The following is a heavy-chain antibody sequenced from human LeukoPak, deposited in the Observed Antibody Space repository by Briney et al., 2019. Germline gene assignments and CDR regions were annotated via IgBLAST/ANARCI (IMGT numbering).Heavy chain of an antibody. D-gene: IGHD6-13*01. J-gene: IGHJ4*02. CDR1: GFTFIRSA. CDR2: ISSSGNT. Sequence: GGSLRVSSAASGFTFIRSAMTWVRQSPRKGLDWVSSISSSGNTYYADSVKGRFTISRDNSKNMLYLQMNSLRAEDTAVYYCVKGRIAEDGLDFWGQGTLVTVSS. CDR3: VKGRIAEDGLDF. V-gene: IGHV3-23*01.